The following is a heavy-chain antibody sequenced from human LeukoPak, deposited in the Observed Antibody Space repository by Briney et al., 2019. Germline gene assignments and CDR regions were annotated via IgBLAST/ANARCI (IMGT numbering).Heavy chain of an antibody. D-gene: IGHD2-2*01. CDR1: GGSISSSSYY. V-gene: IGHV4-61*02. Sequence: SETLSLTCTVSGGSISSSSYYWGWIRQPAGKGLEWIGRIYTSGSTNYNPSLKSRVTISVDTSKNQFSLKLSSVTAADTAVYYCAKSGRTPLSGWGQGTLVTVSS. CDR2: IYTSGST. J-gene: IGHJ4*02. CDR3: AKSGRTPLSG.